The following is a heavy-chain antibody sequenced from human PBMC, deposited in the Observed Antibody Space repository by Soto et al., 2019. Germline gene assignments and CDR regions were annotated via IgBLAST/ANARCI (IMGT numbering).Heavy chain of an antibody. CDR1: GFTFSSYG. J-gene: IGHJ6*02. Sequence: QVQLVESGGGVVQPGRSLRLSCAASGFTFSSYGMHWVRQAPGKVLEWVAVIWYDGSNKYYADSVKGRFTISRDNSKNTLYLQMNSLRAEDTAVYYCARDQAPYYYGMDVWGQGTTVTVSS. CDR2: IWYDGSNK. V-gene: IGHV3-33*01. CDR3: ARDQAPYYYGMDV.